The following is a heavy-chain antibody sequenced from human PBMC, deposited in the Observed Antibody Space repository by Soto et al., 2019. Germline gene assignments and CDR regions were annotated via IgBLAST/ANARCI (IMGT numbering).Heavy chain of an antibody. CDR3: ARTLEVVVVAATPAAFDI. D-gene: IGHD2-15*01. J-gene: IGHJ3*02. Sequence: QVQLVQSGAEVKKPGASVKVSCKASGYTFTSYGISWVRQAPGQGLEWMGWISAYNGITNYAQKLQGRVTMTTDTSTSTAYMELRSLRSDDTAVYYCARTLEVVVVAATPAAFDIWGQGTMVTVSS. CDR1: GYTFTSYG. V-gene: IGHV1-18*01. CDR2: ISAYNGIT.